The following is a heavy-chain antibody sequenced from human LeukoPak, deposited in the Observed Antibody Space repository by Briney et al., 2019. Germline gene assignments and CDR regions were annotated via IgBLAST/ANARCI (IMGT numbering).Heavy chain of an antibody. Sequence: SETLSLTCTVSGGSISSSSYYWGWIRQPPGKGLEWIGSIYYSGSTYYNPSLKSRVTISVDKSQNQFSLKMNSVTAADTAVYYCARKGGYSDSSGYYYLLDYWGQGTLVTVSS. J-gene: IGHJ4*02. V-gene: IGHV4-39*07. CDR2: IYYSGST. CDR1: GGSISSSSYY. CDR3: ARKGGYSDSSGYYYLLDY. D-gene: IGHD3-22*01.